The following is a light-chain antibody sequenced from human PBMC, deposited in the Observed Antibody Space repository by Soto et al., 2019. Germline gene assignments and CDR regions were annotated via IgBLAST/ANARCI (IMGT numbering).Light chain of an antibody. CDR2: DGS. CDR3: QQRINWPLT. V-gene: IGKV3-11*01. Sequence: EIVLTQSQATLSLSPGERATLSCRASQSVSIYLAWYQQKPGQAPRLLIYDGSKRATGIPARFSGSGSGTDFTLTISSLEPEDFVVYYCQQRINWPLTFGGGTKVEIK. CDR1: QSVSIY. J-gene: IGKJ4*01.